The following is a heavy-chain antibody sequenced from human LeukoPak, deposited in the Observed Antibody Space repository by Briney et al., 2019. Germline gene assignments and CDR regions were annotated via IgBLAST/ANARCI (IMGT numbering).Heavy chain of an antibody. Sequence: PGGSLRLSCATSGFTFSSYWMHWVRQAPGKGLAWVSRINSDGSSTSYADSVKGRFTISRDNAKNTLYLQMNSLRAEDTAVYYCARDRFGVRGVMPDWGQGTLVTVSS. J-gene: IGHJ4*02. CDR3: ARDRFGVRGVMPD. CDR2: INSDGSST. V-gene: IGHV3-74*01. D-gene: IGHD3-10*01. CDR1: GFTFSSYW.